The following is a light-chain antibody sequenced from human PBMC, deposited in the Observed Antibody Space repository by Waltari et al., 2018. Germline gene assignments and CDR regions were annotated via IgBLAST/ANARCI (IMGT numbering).Light chain of an antibody. Sequence: QSALTQPASVSDSPGQSITISCSGTDSDVGAYDFVSWYQQHPGKAPHLIIYEVSNRPSGISKRFSASKSGNTASLTISGLQAEDEADYYCSSYTTSSAPGVFGTGTRVTVL. CDR3: SSYTTSSAPGV. CDR1: DSDVGAYDF. CDR2: EVS. V-gene: IGLV2-14*01. J-gene: IGLJ1*01.